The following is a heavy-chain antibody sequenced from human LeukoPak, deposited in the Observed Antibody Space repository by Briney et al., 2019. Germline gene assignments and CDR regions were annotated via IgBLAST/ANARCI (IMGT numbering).Heavy chain of an antibody. D-gene: IGHD3-10*01. CDR2: MNPNSGNT. J-gene: IGHJ6*03. CDR1: GYTFTSYD. Sequence: ASVKVSCKASGYTFTSYDINWVRQATGQGLEWMGWMNPNSGNTGYAQKFQGRVTMTRNTSISTAYMELSSLRSEDTAVYYCARGDNYYGSGSYYVSGYYYYMDVWGKGTTVTISS. CDR3: ARGDNYYGSGSYYVSGYYYYMDV. V-gene: IGHV1-8*01.